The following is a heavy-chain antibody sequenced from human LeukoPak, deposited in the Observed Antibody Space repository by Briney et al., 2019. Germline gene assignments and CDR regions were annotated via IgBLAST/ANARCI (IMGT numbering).Heavy chain of an antibody. Sequence: SETLSLTCTVSGGSISSSSYYWGWIRQPPGKGLEWIGSIYYSGSTYYNPSLKSRVTISVDTSKNQFSLKLSSVTAADTAVYCCATGYSYGYGVCWGQGTLVTVSS. CDR2: IYYSGST. V-gene: IGHV4-39*01. CDR3: ATGYSYGYGVC. J-gene: IGHJ4*02. D-gene: IGHD5-18*01. CDR1: GGSISSSSYY.